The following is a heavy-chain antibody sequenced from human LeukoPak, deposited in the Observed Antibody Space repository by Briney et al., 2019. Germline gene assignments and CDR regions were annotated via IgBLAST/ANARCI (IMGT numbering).Heavy chain of an antibody. CDR1: GFTFSSYW. D-gene: IGHD5-18*01. J-gene: IGHJ4*02. V-gene: IGHV3-74*01. CDR3: ARDQGYSHPVDY. Sequence: GGSLRLSCAASGFTFSSYWMHWVRQAPGKGLVWVSRIDSDGSSTSYADSVKGRFTISRDNAKNTLYLQMNSLRAEDTAVYYCARDQGYSHPVDYWGQGTLVTVSS. CDR2: IDSDGSST.